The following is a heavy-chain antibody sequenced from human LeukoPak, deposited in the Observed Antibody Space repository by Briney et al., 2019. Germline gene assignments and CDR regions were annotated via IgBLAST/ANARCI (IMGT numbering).Heavy chain of an antibody. Sequence: SETLSLTCTVSGGSISSYYWSWIRQPPGKGLEWMGYIYYSGSTNYNPSLKSRVTISVDTSKNQFSLKLSSVTAADTAVYYCARDRATNSSSWYSGDYWGQGTLVTVSS. CDR3: ARDRATNSSSWYSGDY. CDR1: GGSISSYY. CDR2: IYYSGST. J-gene: IGHJ4*02. V-gene: IGHV4-59*01. D-gene: IGHD6-13*01.